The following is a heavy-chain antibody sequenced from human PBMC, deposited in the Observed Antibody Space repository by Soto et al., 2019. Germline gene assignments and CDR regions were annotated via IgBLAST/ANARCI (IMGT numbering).Heavy chain of an antibody. CDR1: GFSLSTSGMR. D-gene: IGHD5-12*01. CDR3: ARVLGDGYNFDY. Sequence: SGPTLVNPTQTLTLTCTFSGFSLSTSGMRVSWIRQPPGKALEWLARIDWDDDKFYSTSLKTRLTISKDTSKNQVVLTMTNMDPVDTATYYCARVLGDGYNFDYWGQGTLVTVSS. V-gene: IGHV2-70*04. CDR2: IDWDDDK. J-gene: IGHJ4*02.